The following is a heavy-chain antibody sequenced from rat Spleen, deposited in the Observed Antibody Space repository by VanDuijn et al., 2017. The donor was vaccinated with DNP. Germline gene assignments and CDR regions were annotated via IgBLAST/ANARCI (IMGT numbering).Heavy chain of an antibody. CDR3: ATSSYFGYDYGFAY. D-gene: IGHD1-7*01. CDR2: IIYDGSRT. Sequence: EVQLVESGGRLVQPGNSLKLSCAASGFTFSDYNMAWVRQAPKKGLEWVATIIYDGSRTYYRDSVKGRFTISRDNARSTLYLQMDSLRSEDTATYYCATSSYFGYDYGFAYWGQGTLVTVSS. J-gene: IGHJ3*01. CDR1: GFTFSDYN. V-gene: IGHV5S10*01.